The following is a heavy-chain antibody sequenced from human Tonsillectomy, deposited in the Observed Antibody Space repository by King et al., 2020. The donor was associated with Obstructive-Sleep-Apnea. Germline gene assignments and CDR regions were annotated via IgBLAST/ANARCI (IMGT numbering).Heavy chain of an antibody. CDR2: STSSGGCT. Sequence: EGQLVESGGGLVQPGGALRLSCATSGFPFSSYAMIWVGQAPGKGLEWGSVSTSSGGCTYYADSVKGRFTISRDNSKNTLYLQMNSLRAEDTAVYYCAKGRTVDYWGQGTLVTVSS. V-gene: IGHV3-23*04. J-gene: IGHJ4*02. CDR3: AKGRTVDY. CDR1: GFPFSSYA.